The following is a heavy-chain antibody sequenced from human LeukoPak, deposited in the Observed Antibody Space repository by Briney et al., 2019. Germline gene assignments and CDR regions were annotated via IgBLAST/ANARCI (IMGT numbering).Heavy chain of an antibody. V-gene: IGHV3-48*04. J-gene: IGHJ4*02. Sequence: GESLRLSCAASGFTFSSYNMNWVRQAPGKGLEWVSYISPSSSTTYYADSVKGRFTISRDNARNTLYLQMNSLRAEDTAVYYCLRDLIRGDQGTLVTVSS. CDR2: ISPSSSTT. CDR1: GFTFSSYN. CDR3: LRDLIR. D-gene: IGHD3-10*01.